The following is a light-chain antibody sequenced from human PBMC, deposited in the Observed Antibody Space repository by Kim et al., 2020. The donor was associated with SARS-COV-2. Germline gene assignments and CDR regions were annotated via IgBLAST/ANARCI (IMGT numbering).Light chain of an antibody. CDR1: QDIKSY. CDR2: EAS. Sequence: ASTGDRVTITCRARQDIKSYVAWFQQKPGKAPKLLIYEASILQSGVPPRFSGSGYGTDFTLTISYLQSEDFATYYCEQYYSYPPAFGGGTKVDIK. J-gene: IGKJ4*01. V-gene: IGKV1-8*01. CDR3: EQYYSYPPA.